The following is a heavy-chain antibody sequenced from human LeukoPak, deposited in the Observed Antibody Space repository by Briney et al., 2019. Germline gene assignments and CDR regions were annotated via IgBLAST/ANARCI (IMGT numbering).Heavy chain of an antibody. CDR3: AKGLWGAYYYGMDV. CDR1: GFTFSNYA. Sequence: GGSLRLSCAASGFTFSNYAMSWVRQAPGKGLEWVSVISGSGATTYYADSVKGRFTISRDNSKNTLYLQVDSLRAEDTAVYYCAKGLWGAYYYGMDVWGQGTTVTVSS. J-gene: IGHJ6*02. V-gene: IGHV3-23*01. D-gene: IGHD3-16*01. CDR2: ISGSGATT.